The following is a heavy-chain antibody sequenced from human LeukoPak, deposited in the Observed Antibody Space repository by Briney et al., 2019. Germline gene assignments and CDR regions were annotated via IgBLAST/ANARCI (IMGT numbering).Heavy chain of an antibody. Sequence: GGSLRLSCAASGFTVSSNYMSWVRQAPGKGLEWVSVIYRGGSTYYADSVKGRFTISRHNSKNTLYLQMNSLRAEDTAVYYCARVVYCGGDCLQPFDYWGQGTLVTVSS. CDR1: GFTVSSNY. CDR2: IYRGGST. J-gene: IGHJ4*02. V-gene: IGHV3-53*04. CDR3: ARVVYCGGDCLQPFDY. D-gene: IGHD2-21*02.